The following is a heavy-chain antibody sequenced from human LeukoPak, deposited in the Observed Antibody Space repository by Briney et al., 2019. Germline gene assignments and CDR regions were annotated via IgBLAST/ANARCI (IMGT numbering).Heavy chain of an antibody. CDR2: INSGGSGT. D-gene: IGHD5-24*01. CDR1: GFAFSGNW. CDR3: TTPRDGYDRV. V-gene: IGHV3-74*01. Sequence: GGSLRLSCAASGFAFSGNWMHWVRQTPGKGLVWVSRINSGGSGTSYAASVEGRFTISRDNAKNTLYLQMNNLKNEDTAIYFCTTPRDGYDRVGGQGTLVTVSS. J-gene: IGHJ4*02.